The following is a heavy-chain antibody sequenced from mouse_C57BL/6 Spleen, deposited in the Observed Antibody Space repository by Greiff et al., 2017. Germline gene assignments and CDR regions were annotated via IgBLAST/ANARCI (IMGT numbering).Heavy chain of an antibody. J-gene: IGHJ2*01. CDR2: IDPENGDT. V-gene: IGHV14-4*01. CDR3: TTSGNCDFDY. D-gene: IGHD2-1*01. Sequence: EVQLKESGAELVRPGASVKLSCTASGFNIKDDYMHWVKQRPEQGLEWIGWIDPENGDTEYASKFQGKATITADTSSNTAYLQLSSLTSEDTAVYYCTTSGNCDFDYWGQGTTRTVSS. CDR1: GFNIKDDY.